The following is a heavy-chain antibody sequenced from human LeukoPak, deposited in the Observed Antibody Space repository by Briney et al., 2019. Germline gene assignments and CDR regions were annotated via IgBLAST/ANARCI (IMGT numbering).Heavy chain of an antibody. CDR1: GFTFSDYY. Sequence: PGGSLRLSCAAPGFTFSDYYMSWIRQAPGKGLEWVSYISSSRSTIYYADSVQGRFTISRDNAKNSLYLQMNSLRAEDTAVYYCVRETYFYDTTYYYVKYFDSWGQGTLVTVSS. D-gene: IGHD3-22*01. J-gene: IGHJ4*02. CDR2: ISSSRSTI. CDR3: VRETYFYDTTYYYVKYFDS. V-gene: IGHV3-11*01.